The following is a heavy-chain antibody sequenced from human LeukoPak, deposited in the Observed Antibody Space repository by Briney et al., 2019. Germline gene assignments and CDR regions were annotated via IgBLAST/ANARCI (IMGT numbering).Heavy chain of an antibody. CDR1: GGSISSYY. CDR3: ARDPLWSYFDY. D-gene: IGHD3-3*01. V-gene: IGHV4-59*12. CDR2: IYYSGST. Sequence: PSETLSLTCTVSGGSISSYYWSWIRQPPGKGLEWIGYIYYSGSTNYNPSLKSRVTISVDTSKNQFSLKLSSVTAADTAVYYCARDPLWSYFDYWGQGTLVTVSS. J-gene: IGHJ4*02.